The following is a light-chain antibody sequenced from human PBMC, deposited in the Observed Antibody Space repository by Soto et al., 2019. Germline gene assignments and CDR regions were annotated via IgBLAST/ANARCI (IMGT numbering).Light chain of an antibody. V-gene: IGLV1-51*01. Sequence: QSVLTQPPSVSAAPGQKVIISCSGSSSSIGSNYVSWYQQLPGTAPKLLIYEKNERPSGIPDRFSASKSGTSATLGITGRRTGDEAEYYCGAWDHSLHVGGFGGGTKLTL. CDR3: GAWDHSLHVGG. J-gene: IGLJ3*02. CDR2: EKN. CDR1: SSSIGSNY.